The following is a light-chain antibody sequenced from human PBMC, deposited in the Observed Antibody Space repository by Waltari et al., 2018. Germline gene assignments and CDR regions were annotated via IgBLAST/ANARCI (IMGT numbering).Light chain of an antibody. CDR2: AAS. CDR1: PTGSNY. J-gene: IGKJ1*01. CDR3: QQSYSLPPT. V-gene: IGKV1-39*01. Sequence: DIQLTQSPPPLSASFGDRVTISCRASPTGSNYLNWFQQKSGKAPKHLIYAASTLQGGVPPRFTGSGAGTDFTLTITSLQPEDFATYYCQQSYSLPPTFGQGTKVEVK.